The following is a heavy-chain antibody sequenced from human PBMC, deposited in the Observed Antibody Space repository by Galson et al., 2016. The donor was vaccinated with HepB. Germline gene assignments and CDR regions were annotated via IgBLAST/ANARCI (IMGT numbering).Heavy chain of an antibody. CDR3: ARGSRLPGHDF. J-gene: IGHJ4*02. V-gene: IGHV4-34*01. CDR1: GGSFSHYS. CDR2: INHSGNT. Sequence: SETLSLTCAVYGGSFSHYSWNWIRQSPGKGLEWIGEINHSGNTKYNSSLKNRVTISIDTSNNQFSLKVRSVTAADTAIYYCARGSRLPGHDFWGQGTLVTVS.